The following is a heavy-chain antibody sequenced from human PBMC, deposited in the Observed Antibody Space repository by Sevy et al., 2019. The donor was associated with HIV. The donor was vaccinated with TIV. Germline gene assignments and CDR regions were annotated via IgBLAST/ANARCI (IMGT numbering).Heavy chain of an antibody. V-gene: IGHV4-59*01. CDR1: GGSISSYY. Sequence: SETLSLTCTVSGGSISSYYWSWIRQPPGKGLEWIGYIYYSGSTNYNPSLKSRVTISVDTSKNQFSLKLSSVTAADTAVYYCARTITMIVDWWFDPWGQGTLVTVSS. CDR3: ARTITMIVDWWFDP. J-gene: IGHJ5*02. D-gene: IGHD3-22*01. CDR2: IYYSGST.